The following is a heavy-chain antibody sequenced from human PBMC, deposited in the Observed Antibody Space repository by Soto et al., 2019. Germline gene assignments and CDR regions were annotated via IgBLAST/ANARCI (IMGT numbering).Heavy chain of an antibody. V-gene: IGHV4-59*01. J-gene: IGHJ3*02. CDR3: ARGRGGTYDAFDI. Sequence: QVQLRESGPGLVKPSGTLSLTCTVSGGSLSRYFWSWIRQPPGKGLEWIGYIFYSGTTNYNPSLKSRVTILLDTSKNQFSLTLVSGTAADTAFYYCARGRGGTYDAFDIWGQGTLVSVSS. CDR1: GGSLSRYF. D-gene: IGHD1-26*01. CDR2: IFYSGTT.